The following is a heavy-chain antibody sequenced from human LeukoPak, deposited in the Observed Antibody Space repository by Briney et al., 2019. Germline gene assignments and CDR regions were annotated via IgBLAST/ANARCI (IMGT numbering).Heavy chain of an antibody. CDR2: ISSSGSTI. D-gene: IGHD5-18*01. V-gene: IGHV3-48*03. CDR1: GFTFSSYE. Sequence: GGSLRLSCAASGFTFSSYEMNWVRQAPGKGLEGGSYISSSGSTIYYADSVKGRFTISRDNAKNSLYLQMNSLRAEDTAVYYCASTGMQLWPQGWFDPWGQGTLVTVSS. J-gene: IGHJ5*02. CDR3: ASTGMQLWPQGWFDP.